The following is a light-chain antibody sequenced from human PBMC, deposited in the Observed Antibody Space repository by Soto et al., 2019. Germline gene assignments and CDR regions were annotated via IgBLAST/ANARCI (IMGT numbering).Light chain of an antibody. V-gene: IGLV2-23*03. CDR1: SSDVGNYNL. Sequence: QSALTQPASVSGSPGQSITISCTGTSSDVGNYNLVSWYQQYPGKAPKVMIYEGSKRPSGVSNRFSGSKSGNTASLTISGLQAEDEADYYCCSYAGSSTVVLFGGGTKVTVL. J-gene: IGLJ2*01. CDR2: EGS. CDR3: CSYAGSSTVVL.